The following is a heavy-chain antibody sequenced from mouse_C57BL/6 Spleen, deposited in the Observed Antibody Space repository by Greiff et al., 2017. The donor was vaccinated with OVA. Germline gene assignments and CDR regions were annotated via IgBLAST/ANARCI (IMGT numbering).Heavy chain of an antibody. CDR2: ISYDGSN. Sequence: EVQLQESGPGLVKPSQSLSLTCSVTGSSITSGYYWNWIRQFPGNKLEWMGYISYDGSNNYNPSLNNRISISRDTSKIQFFLKLNSVTTEDTATYYGARVYYYGSSRHYFDDWGQGTTLTVSS. CDR1: GSSITSGYY. V-gene: IGHV3-6*01. D-gene: IGHD1-1*01. J-gene: IGHJ2*01. CDR3: ARVYYYGSSRHYFDD.